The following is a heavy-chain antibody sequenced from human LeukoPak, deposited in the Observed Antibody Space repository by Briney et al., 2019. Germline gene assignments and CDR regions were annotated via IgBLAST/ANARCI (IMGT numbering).Heavy chain of an antibody. Sequence: SGTLSLTCAVSGDSISSDIWWNWVRQPPGKGLEWIGEIHHSGGINYNPSLKSRVTISLDKSKNQFSLELNSVTAADTAVYYCATLSAPKGAFDIWGQGTMVTVSS. V-gene: IGHV4-4*02. CDR3: ATLSAPKGAFDI. CDR1: GDSISSDIW. CDR2: IHHSGGI. J-gene: IGHJ3*02.